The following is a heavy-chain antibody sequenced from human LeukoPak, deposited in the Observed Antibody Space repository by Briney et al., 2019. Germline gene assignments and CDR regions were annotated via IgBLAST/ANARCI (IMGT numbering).Heavy chain of an antibody. V-gene: IGHV1-18*01. Sequence: ASVKVSCKTSGYTFTTYAIHWVRQAPGQRLEWMGWINADNGNTNYAQRLQGRVTMTTDTSTSTVYMELRSLRSDDTAVYYCARDKNWKPDYWGQGTLVTVSS. D-gene: IGHD1-1*01. CDR1: GYTFTTYA. CDR3: ARDKNWKPDY. CDR2: INADNGNT. J-gene: IGHJ4*02.